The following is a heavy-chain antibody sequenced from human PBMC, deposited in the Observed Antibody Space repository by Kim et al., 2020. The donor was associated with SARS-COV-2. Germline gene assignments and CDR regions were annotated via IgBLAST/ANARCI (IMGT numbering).Heavy chain of an antibody. V-gene: IGHV3-21*06. D-gene: IGHD3-10*02. CDR2: ISPRGSHI. CDR3: ERVPVKYVPFDAFDI. Sequence: GGSLRLSCAASGFIFSAYSMNWVRQAPGNGQEWFSSISPRGSHIFYSDSMKGRFTISRDIANNSLFLQMNSLRAEDTAVYYCERVPVKYVPFDAFDIWGQGTMVTVSS. CDR1: GFIFSAYS. J-gene: IGHJ3*02.